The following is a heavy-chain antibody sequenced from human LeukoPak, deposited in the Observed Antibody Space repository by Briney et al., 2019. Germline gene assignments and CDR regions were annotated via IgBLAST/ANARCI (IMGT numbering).Heavy chain of an antibody. J-gene: IGHJ4*02. Sequence: GGSLRLSCVASGFTFSNYWMSWVRQAPGKGLEWVANIKQDGSEKYYVDSVKGRFTISRDNAKSSLYLQMNSLRAEDTAVYYCTRAGAYYYDSSGSDYWGQGTLVTVSS. CDR2: IKQDGSEK. CDR1: GFTFSNYW. CDR3: TRAGAYYYDSSGSDY. D-gene: IGHD3-22*01. V-gene: IGHV3-7*01.